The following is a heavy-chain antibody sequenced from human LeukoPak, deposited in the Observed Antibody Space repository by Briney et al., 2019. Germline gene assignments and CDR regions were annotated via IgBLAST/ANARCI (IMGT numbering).Heavy chain of an antibody. Sequence: SQTLSLTCTVSGGSISSGSYYWSWIRQPAGKGLKWIGRIYTSGSTNYSPSLKSRVTISVDTSKNQFSLKLSSVTAADTAVYYCAREPDYGGKFPYWGQGTLVTVSS. D-gene: IGHD4-23*01. J-gene: IGHJ4*02. V-gene: IGHV4-61*02. CDR1: GGSISSGSYY. CDR3: AREPDYGGKFPY. CDR2: IYTSGST.